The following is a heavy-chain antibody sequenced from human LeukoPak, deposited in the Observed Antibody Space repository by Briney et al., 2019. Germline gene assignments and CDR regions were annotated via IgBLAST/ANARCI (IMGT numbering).Heavy chain of an antibody. V-gene: IGHV4-59*01. J-gene: IGHJ4*02. D-gene: IGHD5-18*01. CDR3: ARLRGYSYVIDY. CDR1: GGSISSYY. CDR2: IYYSGST. Sequence: SETLSLTCTVSGGSISSYYWSWIRQPPGKGLEWIGFIYYSGSTNYNPSLKSRVTISVDTSKNQFSLKLSSVTAADTAVYYCARLRGYSYVIDYWGQGTLVTVPS.